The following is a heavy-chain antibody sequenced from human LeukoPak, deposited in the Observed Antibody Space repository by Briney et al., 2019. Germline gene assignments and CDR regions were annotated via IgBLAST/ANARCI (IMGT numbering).Heavy chain of an antibody. CDR2: IYTSGST. CDR1: GGSISSYY. D-gene: IGHD3-22*01. J-gene: IGHJ3*02. V-gene: IGHV4-4*07. Sequence: SETLSLTCTVSGGSISSYYWSWIRQPAGKGLEWIGRIYTSGSTNYNPSLKGRVTMSVDTSKNQFSLKLSSVTAADTAVYYCARGSSGYYYSAFDIWGQGTMVTVSS. CDR3: ARGSSGYYYSAFDI.